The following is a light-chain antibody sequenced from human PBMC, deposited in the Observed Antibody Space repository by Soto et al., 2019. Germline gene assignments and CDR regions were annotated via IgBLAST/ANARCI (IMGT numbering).Light chain of an antibody. CDR2: EVF. J-gene: IGLJ2*01. CDR1: SSDVGGYNY. CDR3: SSYTTTSTYV. Sequence: QSALTQPASVSGSPGQSITISCTGTSSDVGGYNYVSWYQQHPGKVPKLMIYEVFRRPSGISNRFSGSKSGNTASLTISGLKAEDEADYYCSSYTTTSTYVFGGGTKLTVL. V-gene: IGLV2-14*01.